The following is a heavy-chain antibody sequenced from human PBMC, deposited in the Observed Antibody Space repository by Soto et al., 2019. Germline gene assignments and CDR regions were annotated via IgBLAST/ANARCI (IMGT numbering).Heavy chain of an antibody. CDR3: AKAPPQQLVPLDY. V-gene: IGHV3-23*01. J-gene: IGHJ4*02. Sequence: GGSLILSCAGSGFTFSSYAMSWVRQAPGKGLQWVSTLSGGGGNTYYADFVKGRFTISRDNSKNTLYLQMNSLRAEDTAVYYCAKAPPQQLVPLDYWGQGTLVTVSS. CDR1: GFTFSSYA. D-gene: IGHD6-6*01. CDR2: LSGGGGNT.